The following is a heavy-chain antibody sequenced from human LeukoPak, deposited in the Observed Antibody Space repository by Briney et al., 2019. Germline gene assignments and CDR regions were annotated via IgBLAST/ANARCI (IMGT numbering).Heavy chain of an antibody. V-gene: IGHV1-24*01. J-gene: IGHJ6*02. CDR2: FDPEDGET. D-gene: IGHD6-13*01. Sequence: ASVKVSCKVSGYTLTELSMHWVRQAPGKGLEWMGGFDPEDGETIYAQKFQGRVTMTEDTSTDTAYMELSSLGSEDTAVYYCATVAGPAGYYGMDVWGQGTTVTVSS. CDR3: ATVAGPAGYYGMDV. CDR1: GYTLTELS.